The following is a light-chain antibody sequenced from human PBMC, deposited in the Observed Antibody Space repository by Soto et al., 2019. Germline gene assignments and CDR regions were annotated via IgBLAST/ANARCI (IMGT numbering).Light chain of an antibody. V-gene: IGKV3-15*01. Sequence: EIVLTQSPRTLSLSPGERATLSCRACQSVTSNLAWYQQKPGQXPXXLIYGASTRASDIPARFSGGGSGAVFTPTISSLHSEVFAVYYCQQYNYWWAFGEGTMGDTK. CDR1: QSVTSN. J-gene: IGKJ1*01. CDR3: QQYNYWWA. CDR2: GAS.